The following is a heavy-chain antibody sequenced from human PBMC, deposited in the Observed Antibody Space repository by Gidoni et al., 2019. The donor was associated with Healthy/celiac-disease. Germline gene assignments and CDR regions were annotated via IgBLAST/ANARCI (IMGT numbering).Heavy chain of an antibody. D-gene: IGHD4-17*01. CDR1: GGSISSYY. J-gene: IGHJ4*02. V-gene: IGHV4-59*08. CDR3: ASSDYGDHRTFDY. Sequence: QVQLQESGPGLVKPSETLSLTCTVSGGSISSYYWRWIRHPPGKGLEWIGYIYYSGSTNYNPSLKSRVTISVDTSKNQFSLKLSSVTAADTAVYYCASSDYGDHRTFDYWGQGTLVTVSS. CDR2: IYYSGST.